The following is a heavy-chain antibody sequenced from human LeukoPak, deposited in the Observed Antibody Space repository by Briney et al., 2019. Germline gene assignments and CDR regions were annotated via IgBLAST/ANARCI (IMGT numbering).Heavy chain of an antibody. D-gene: IGHD4-23*01. V-gene: IGHV4-59*01. Sequence: SETLSLTCTVSGGSISSYYWSWIRQPPGKGLEWIGYIYYSGSTNYNPSLKSRVTISVDTSKNQFSLKLSSVTAADTAVYYCARDLRGTVVHFFDYWGQGTLVTVSS. CDR1: GGSISSYY. CDR2: IYYSGST. J-gene: IGHJ4*02. CDR3: ARDLRGTVVHFFDY.